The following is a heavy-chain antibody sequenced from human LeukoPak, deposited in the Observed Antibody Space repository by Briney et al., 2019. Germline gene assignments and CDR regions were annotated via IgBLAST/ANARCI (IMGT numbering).Heavy chain of an antibody. CDR2: IYYSGST. V-gene: IGHV4-59*01. Sequence: SETLSLTCTVSGGSISSYYWSWIRQPPGKGLEWIAYIYYSGSTNYNPSRKSRVTISVDTSKNQFSLKLSSVTAADTAVYYCARGVDDSSGYYLFDPWGQGTLVTVSS. CDR3: ARGVDDSSGYYLFDP. J-gene: IGHJ5*02. D-gene: IGHD3-22*01. CDR1: GGSISSYY.